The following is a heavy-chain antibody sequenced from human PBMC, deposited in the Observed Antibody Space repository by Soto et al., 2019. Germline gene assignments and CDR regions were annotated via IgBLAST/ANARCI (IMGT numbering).Heavy chain of an antibody. CDR1: GGTFSSYA. V-gene: IGHV1-69*01. D-gene: IGHD6-19*01. CDR3: ARTIPPSSGRPEYYFDH. J-gene: IGHJ4*02. Sequence: QVQLVQSGAEVKKPGSSVKVSCKASGGTFSSYAISWVRQAPGQGLEWMGGIIPIFGTANYAQKFQGRVTITADESTSTAYMELSSLRSEDTAVYYCARTIPPSSGRPEYYFDHWGQGTLVTVSS. CDR2: IIPIFGTA.